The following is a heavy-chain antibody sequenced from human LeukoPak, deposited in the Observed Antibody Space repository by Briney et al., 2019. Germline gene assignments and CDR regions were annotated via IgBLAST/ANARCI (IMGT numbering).Heavy chain of an antibody. J-gene: IGHJ6*03. D-gene: IGHD6-13*01. V-gene: IGHV3-7*01. Sequence: PGGSLRLSCAASGFTFSSYWMSWVRQAPGKGLEWVANIKQDGSEKYYVDSVKGRFTISRDNAENSLYLQMNSLRAEDTAVYYCAREYSRRYYYYMDVWGKGTTVTVSS. CDR3: AREYSRRYYYYMDV. CDR1: GFTFSSYW. CDR2: IKQDGSEK.